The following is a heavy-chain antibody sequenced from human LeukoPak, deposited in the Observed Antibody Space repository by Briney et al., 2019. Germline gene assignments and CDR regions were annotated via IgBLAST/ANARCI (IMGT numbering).Heavy chain of an antibody. V-gene: IGHV3-11*04. CDR3: ATISSITMVRGDFDY. CDR2: ISSSGSTI. D-gene: IGHD3-10*01. J-gene: IGHJ4*02. Sequence: GGSLRLSCAASGFTFSDYYMSWIRQAPGKGLEWVSYISSSGSTIYYADSVKGRFTISRDNAKNSLYLQMNSLRAEDTAVYYCATISSITMVRGDFDYWGQGTLVTVSS. CDR1: GFTFSDYY.